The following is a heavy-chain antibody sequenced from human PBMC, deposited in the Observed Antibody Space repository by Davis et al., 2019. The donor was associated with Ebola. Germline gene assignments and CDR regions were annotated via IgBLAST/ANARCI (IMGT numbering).Heavy chain of an antibody. CDR1: GFTFSSYW. Sequence: GESLKISCAASGFTFSSYWMSWVRQAPGKGLEWVANIKQDGSEKYYVDSVKGRFTISRDNAKNSLYLQMNSLRAEDTAVYYCARDEEEYQLLGFYYYMDVWGKGTTVTVSS. D-gene: IGHD2-2*01. V-gene: IGHV3-7*03. CDR3: ARDEEEYQLLGFYYYMDV. CDR2: IKQDGSEK. J-gene: IGHJ6*03.